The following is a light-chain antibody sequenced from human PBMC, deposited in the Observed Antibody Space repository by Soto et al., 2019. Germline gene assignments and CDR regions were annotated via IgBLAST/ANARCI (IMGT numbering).Light chain of an antibody. CDR3: QQYGSYPLT. J-gene: IGKJ5*01. Sequence: DIQMTQSPSTLSASVGERVTITCRASQSISAWLAWYQQKPGKAPKLLIYKAANVESGVPSRFRGSGSGTELTLTISSLQPDDCATYYCQQYGSYPLTFGQRTRLEIK. CDR2: KAA. V-gene: IGKV1-5*03. CDR1: QSISAW.